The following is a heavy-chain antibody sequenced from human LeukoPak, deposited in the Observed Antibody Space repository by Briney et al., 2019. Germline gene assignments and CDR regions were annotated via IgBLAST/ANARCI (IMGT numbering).Heavy chain of an antibody. J-gene: IGHJ4*01. V-gene: IGHV4-31*03. CDR3: ARGMGTTTPFYY. CDR1: GGSISSGGYY. D-gene: IGHD1-7*01. CDR2: IYYSGST. Sequence: SETLSLTCTVSGGSISSGGYYWSWIRQHPGKGLEWIGYIYYSGSTYYNPSLKSRVTISVDTSKNQFSLKLSSVTAADTAVYYWARGMGTTTPFYYLGQGTLGTGFS.